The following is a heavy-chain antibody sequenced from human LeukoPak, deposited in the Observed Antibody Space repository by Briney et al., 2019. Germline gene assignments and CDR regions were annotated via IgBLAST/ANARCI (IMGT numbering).Heavy chain of an antibody. J-gene: IGHJ4*02. CDR2: ISSRGSTI. Sequence: GGSLRLSCAASGFTFSSYEMNWVRQAPGKGLEWVSYISSRGSTIYYADSVKGRFTISRDNAKNSLYLQMNSLRAEDTAVYYCASTKRVPYCSGGSCYSPFDYWGQGTLVTVSS. CDR1: GFTFSSYE. D-gene: IGHD2-15*01. V-gene: IGHV3-48*03. CDR3: ASTKRVPYCSGGSCYSPFDY.